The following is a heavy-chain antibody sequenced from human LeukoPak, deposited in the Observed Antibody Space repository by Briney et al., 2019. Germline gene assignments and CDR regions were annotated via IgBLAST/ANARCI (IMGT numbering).Heavy chain of an antibody. V-gene: IGHV1-2*02. CDR2: INPNSGGT. CDR3: ARDWNYYGSGSPVGNVYWFDP. J-gene: IGHJ5*02. Sequence: ASVKVSCKASGYTFTGYYMHWVRQAPGQGLEWMGWINPNSGGTNYAQKFQGRVTMTRDTSISTAYMELSRLRSDDTAVYYCARDWNYYGSGSPVGNVYWFDPWGQGTLVTVSS. CDR1: GYTFTGYY. D-gene: IGHD3-10*01.